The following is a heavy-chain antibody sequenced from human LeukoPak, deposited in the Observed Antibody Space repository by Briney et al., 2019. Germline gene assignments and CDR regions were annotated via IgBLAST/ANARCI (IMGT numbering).Heavy chain of an antibody. J-gene: IGHJ4*02. CDR3: ARGASWYDY. V-gene: IGHV3-7*01. Sequence: SGGSLRLSCAASGFSFSTYWMSWVRHAPGKELEWVTSIKKDGSEKWYVDSVEGRFTINRDNAKNSLYLQMNSLRAEDTGVFYCARGASWYDYWGQGTLVTVSS. D-gene: IGHD6-13*01. CDR2: IKKDGSEK. CDR1: GFSFSTYW.